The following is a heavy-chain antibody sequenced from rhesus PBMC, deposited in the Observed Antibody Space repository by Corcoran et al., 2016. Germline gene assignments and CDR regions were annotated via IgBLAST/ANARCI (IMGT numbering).Heavy chain of an antibody. V-gene: IGHV4S18*01. J-gene: IGHJ4*01. Sequence: QVQLQESGPGLVKPSETLSLTCAVSGGSISSSNWWSWIRQPPGKGLEWFGGIYSNTERTNYNPSLKNRVTISKDTSKNQFSLKLSSVTAADTAVYYCARGGYSGTFDYWGQGVLVTVSS. D-gene: IGHD6-37*01. CDR2: IYSNTERT. CDR1: GGSISSSNW. CDR3: ARGGYSGTFDY.